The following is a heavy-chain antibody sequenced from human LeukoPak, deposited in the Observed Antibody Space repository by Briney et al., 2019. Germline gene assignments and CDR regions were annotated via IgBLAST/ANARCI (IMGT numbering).Heavy chain of an antibody. D-gene: IGHD1-26*01. CDR3: ARDLNILGSYYLAY. CDR2: INPNSGGT. Sequence: ASVKVSCKASGDTFTGYYMHWVRQAPGQGLGWMRWINPNSGGTNYAQKFQGRVTMTRDTSISTAYMELSRLRSDDTAAYYCARDLNILGSYYLAYWGQGTLVTVSS. CDR1: GDTFTGYY. J-gene: IGHJ4*02. V-gene: IGHV1-2*02.